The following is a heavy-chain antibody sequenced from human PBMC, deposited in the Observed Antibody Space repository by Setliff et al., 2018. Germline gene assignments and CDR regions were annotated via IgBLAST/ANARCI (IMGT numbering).Heavy chain of an antibody. D-gene: IGHD2-2*01. J-gene: IGHJ5*02. CDR1: GDSLSGDNYF. Sequence: PSETLSLTCTVSGDSLSGDNYFWSWIRHLPGKGLQWLGHIYYSGSTYYNPSLKSRVTISVDTSKNQFSLKLSSVTAADTAVYYCASSQPDYCSSTSCYGADWFDPWGQGTLVTVSS. CDR2: IYYSGST. V-gene: IGHV4-31*03. CDR3: ASSQPDYCSSTSCYGADWFDP.